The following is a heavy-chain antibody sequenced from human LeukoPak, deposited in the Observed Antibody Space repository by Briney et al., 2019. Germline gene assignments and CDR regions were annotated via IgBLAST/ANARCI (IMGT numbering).Heavy chain of an antibody. J-gene: IGHJ4*02. CDR2: IYYSGST. V-gene: IGHV4-59*01. CDR3: ARASYEQWLVPFYFDY. Sequence: PSGTLSLTCAVSGGSISSYYWSWIRQPPGKGLEWIGYIYYSGSTNYNPSLKSRVTISVDTSKNQFSLKLSSVTAADTAVYYCARASYEQWLVPFYFDYWGQGTLVTVSS. CDR1: GGSISSYY. D-gene: IGHD6-19*01.